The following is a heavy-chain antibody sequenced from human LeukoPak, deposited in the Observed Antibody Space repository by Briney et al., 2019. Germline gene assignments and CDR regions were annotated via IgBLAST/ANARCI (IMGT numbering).Heavy chain of an antibody. CDR1: GGTCSSYA. V-gene: IGHV1-69*06. D-gene: IGHD6-19*01. Sequence: ASVKVSCKASGGTCSSYAISWVRQAPGQGLEWMGGIIPIFGTANYAQKFQGRVTITADKSTSTAYMELSSLRSEDTAVYYCARDSIAVAAGYFDYWGQGTLVTVSS. CDR2: IIPIFGTA. CDR3: ARDSIAVAAGYFDY. J-gene: IGHJ4*02.